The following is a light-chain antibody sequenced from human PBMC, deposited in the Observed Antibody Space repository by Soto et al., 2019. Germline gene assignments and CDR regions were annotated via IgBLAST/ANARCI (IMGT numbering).Light chain of an antibody. CDR3: QQYVRSPET. CDR1: QSISSTY. V-gene: IGKV3-20*01. Sequence: EIVLTQSPGTLSLSPGERATLSCRASQSISSTYVAWYQQKPGQAPRLLLFGASSRATGIPDRFSGSGSGTVFTLTISRLEPDDFAVYYCQQYVRSPETFGQGTRVDIK. CDR2: GAS. J-gene: IGKJ1*01.